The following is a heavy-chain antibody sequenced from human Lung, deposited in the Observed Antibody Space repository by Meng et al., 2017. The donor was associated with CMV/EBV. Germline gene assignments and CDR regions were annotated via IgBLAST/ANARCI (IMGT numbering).Heavy chain of an antibody. CDR3: ARSIGYCSSISCSPVDSCYYYSSMAV. CDR2: IDTGGST. CDR1: GFTVRRNY. V-gene: IGHV3-66*02. J-gene: IGHJ6*02. Sequence: GESLKISCAASGFTVRRNYMNWVRQAPGKGLEWVSLIDTGGSTYYAASVKGRLTISRDNSKNTLYFEMNSLRVEDTAVYYCARSIGYCSSISCSPVDSCYYYSSMAVXGQGXTVTVSS. D-gene: IGHD2-2*03.